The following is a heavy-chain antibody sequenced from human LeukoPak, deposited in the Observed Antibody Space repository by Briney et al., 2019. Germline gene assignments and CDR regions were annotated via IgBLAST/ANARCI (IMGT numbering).Heavy chain of an antibody. D-gene: IGHD3-22*01. J-gene: IGHJ3*02. Sequence: KPSQTLSLTCAVSGGSISSGGYSWSWIRQPPGKGLEWIGYIYHSGSTYYNPSLKSRGTISVDTSKNQFSLKLSSVTAADTAVYYCARHSPFYDSSGYHHDAFDIWGQGTMVTVSS. CDR2: IYHSGST. CDR1: GGSISSGGYS. V-gene: IGHV4-30-2*01. CDR3: ARHSPFYDSSGYHHDAFDI.